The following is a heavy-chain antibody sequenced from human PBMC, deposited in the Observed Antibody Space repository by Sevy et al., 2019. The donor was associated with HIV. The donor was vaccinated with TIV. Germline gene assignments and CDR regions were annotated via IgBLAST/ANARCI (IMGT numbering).Heavy chain of an antibody. D-gene: IGHD2-15*01. CDR3: AGGGFLSRY. CDR1: GFNLSDSW. Sequence: GGSLRLSCAASGFNLSDSWMTWVRQGPGKGLEWVANINQAGSDKYYVDSVRGRFTISRDNAKNSLYLQMNSLRVEDTALYYCAGGGFLSRYWGQGSLVTVSS. CDR2: INQAGSDK. J-gene: IGHJ4*02. V-gene: IGHV3-7*01.